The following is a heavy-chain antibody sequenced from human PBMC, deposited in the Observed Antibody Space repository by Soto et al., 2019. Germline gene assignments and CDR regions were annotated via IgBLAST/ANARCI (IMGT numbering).Heavy chain of an antibody. J-gene: IGHJ6*03. Sequence: SETLSLTCAVYGGSFSGYYWSWIRQPPGKGLEWIGEINHSGSTNYNPSLKSRVTISVDTSKNQFSLKLSSVTAADTAVYYCARGAKTIQLHYYYYYMDVWGKGTTVTVSS. CDR3: ARGAKTIQLHYYYYYMDV. CDR1: GGSFSGYY. V-gene: IGHV4-34*01. CDR2: INHSGST. D-gene: IGHD1-1*01.